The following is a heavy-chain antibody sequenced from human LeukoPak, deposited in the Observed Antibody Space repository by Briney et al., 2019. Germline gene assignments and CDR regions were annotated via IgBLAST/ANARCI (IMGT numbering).Heavy chain of an antibody. CDR2: MNPDSGGT. Sequence: GASVTVSYKPSGYIFTGHYMHWVRQAPGQGTEWMGWMNPDSGGTNYAQNFQGRVTMTRDTSTTTAYMELSGLTSEDTAVYYCARGLLREFLGLDYWGQGTLVTVSS. J-gene: IGHJ4*02. CDR1: GYIFTGHY. V-gene: IGHV1-2*02. CDR3: ARGLLREFLGLDY. D-gene: IGHD3-10*01.